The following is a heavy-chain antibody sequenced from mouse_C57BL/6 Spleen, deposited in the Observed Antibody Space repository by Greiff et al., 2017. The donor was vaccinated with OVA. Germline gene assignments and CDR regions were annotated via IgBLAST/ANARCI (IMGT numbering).Heavy chain of an antibody. Sequence: VQLKQPGAELVRPGSSVKLSCKASGYTFTSYWMHWVKQRPIQGLEWIGNIDPSDSETHYNQKFKDKATLTVDKSSSTAYMQLSSLTSEDSAVYYCARSTMVTTSFDYWGQGTTLTVSS. V-gene: IGHV1-52*01. CDR1: GYTFTSYW. D-gene: IGHD2-2*01. CDR2: IDPSDSET. CDR3: ARSTMVTTSFDY. J-gene: IGHJ2*01.